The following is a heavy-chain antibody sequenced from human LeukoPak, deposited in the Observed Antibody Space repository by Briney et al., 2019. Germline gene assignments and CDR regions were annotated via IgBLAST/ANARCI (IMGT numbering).Heavy chain of an antibody. CDR1: GFTFSSYA. CDR3: AKPLVSAVVPASAFDI. D-gene: IGHD2-2*01. Sequence: GGSLRLSCAASGFTFSSYAMSWVRQAPGKGLEWVSAISGSGGSTYYADSVKGRFTISRDNSKNTLYLQMNSLRAEDKAVYYCAKPLVSAVVPASAFDIWGQGTMVTVSS. CDR2: ISGSGGST. V-gene: IGHV3-23*01. J-gene: IGHJ3*02.